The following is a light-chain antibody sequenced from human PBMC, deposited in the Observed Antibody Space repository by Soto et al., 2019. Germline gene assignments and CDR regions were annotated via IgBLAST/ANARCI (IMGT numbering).Light chain of an antibody. CDR2: AAS. CDR1: QDIGND. Sequence: ATQMTQSPSSLSASVGDRVTITCRASQDIGNDLGWYQQKPGKAPNLLIYAASSLQSGVPSRFSGSGSGNDFTLTISSLQPEDCATYYCLQDYNYPPTFGPGTRVEIK. CDR3: LQDYNYPPT. J-gene: IGKJ1*01. V-gene: IGKV1-6*01.